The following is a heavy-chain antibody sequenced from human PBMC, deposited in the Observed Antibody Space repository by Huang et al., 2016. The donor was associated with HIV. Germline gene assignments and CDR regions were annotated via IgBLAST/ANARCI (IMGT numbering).Heavy chain of an antibody. V-gene: IGHV4-59*01. CDR2: IYYSGST. CDR3: ASASIAARRWFDP. Sequence: QVQLQESGPGLVKPSETLSLTCTVPGGSMSSYYWRWIRQPPGKGLEWIGYIYYSGSTNYNPSLKSRVTISVDTSKNQFSLRLSSVTAADTAVYYCASASIAARRWFDPWGQGSLVTVSS. D-gene: IGHD6-6*01. J-gene: IGHJ5*02. CDR1: GGSMSSYY.